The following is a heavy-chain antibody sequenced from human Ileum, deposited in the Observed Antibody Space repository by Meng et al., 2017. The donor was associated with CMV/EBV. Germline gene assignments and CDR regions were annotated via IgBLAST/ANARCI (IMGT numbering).Heavy chain of an antibody. V-gene: IGHV2-5*02. D-gene: IGHD5-12*01. CDR2: IYWDDDT. J-gene: IGHJ4*02. Sequence: QYTLKESGPTTVNHTQTLALTFTFSGFSFSTSKAGVGWIRLPPGKALEWLALIYWDDDTRYNPSLKTRLTITKDTSKNQVILTMTKMDPADTATYFCVHRSYSGQDDYWGQGALVTVSS. CDR3: VHRSYSGQDDY. CDR1: GFSFSTSKAG.